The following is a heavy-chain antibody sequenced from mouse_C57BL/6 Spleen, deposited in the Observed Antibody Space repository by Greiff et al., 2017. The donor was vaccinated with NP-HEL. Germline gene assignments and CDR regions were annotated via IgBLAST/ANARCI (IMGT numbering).Heavy chain of an antibody. CDR3: VRHDAYAMDY. V-gene: IGHV10-1*01. J-gene: IGHJ4*01. CDR2: IRSKSNNYAT. Sequence: DVQLVESGGGLVQPKGSLKLSCAASGFSFNTYAMNWVRQAPGKGLEWVARIRSKSNNYATYYADSVKDRFTISRDDSESMLYLQMNNLKTEDTAMYYCVRHDAYAMDYWGQGTSVTVSS. CDR1: GFSFNTYA. D-gene: IGHD2-3*01.